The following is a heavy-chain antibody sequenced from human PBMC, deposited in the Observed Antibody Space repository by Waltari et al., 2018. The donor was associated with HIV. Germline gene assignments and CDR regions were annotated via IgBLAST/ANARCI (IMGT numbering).Heavy chain of an antibody. D-gene: IGHD3-3*01. V-gene: IGHV3-74*01. CDR1: GFTFSRYW. CDR3: VTSVESYDFWSGAYYFDY. Sequence: EVQVVESGGGLVQPGGTLRLSCAASGFTFSRYWMHWVRQVPGKGLEWVSRINTDGSSTSYADSVEGRCTISRDNAKNTLFLQLYSLRAEDTAVYYCVTSVESYDFWSGAYYFDYWGQGTLVTVSS. CDR2: INTDGSST. J-gene: IGHJ4*02.